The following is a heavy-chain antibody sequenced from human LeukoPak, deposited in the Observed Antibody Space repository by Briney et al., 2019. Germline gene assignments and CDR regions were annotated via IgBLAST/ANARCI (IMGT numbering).Heavy chain of an antibody. CDR3: ARGHCSSTSCYTFDY. J-gene: IGHJ4*02. CDR1: GYSISSGYY. Sequence: SETLSLTCAVSGYSISSGYYWGWLRQPPGKGLEWIGYIYYSGSTNYNPSLKSRVTISVDTSRNQFSLKLSSVTAADTAVYYCARGHCSSTSCYTFDYWGQGTLVTVSS. CDR2: IYYSGST. V-gene: IGHV4-61*01. D-gene: IGHD2-2*01.